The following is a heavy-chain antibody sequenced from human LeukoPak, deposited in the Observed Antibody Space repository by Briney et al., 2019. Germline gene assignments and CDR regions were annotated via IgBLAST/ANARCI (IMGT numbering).Heavy chain of an antibody. J-gene: IGHJ4*02. CDR2: IYYSGST. D-gene: IGHD3-22*01. CDR1: GDSISSSSYY. V-gene: IGHV4-39*01. CDR3: ARHSDSSGYYFDY. Sequence: SETLSLTCTVSGDSISSSSYYWGWIRQPPGKGLEWIGSIYYSGSTYYNPSLKSRVTISVDTSKNQFSLKLSSVTAADTAVYYCARHSDSSGYYFDYWGQGTLVTVSS.